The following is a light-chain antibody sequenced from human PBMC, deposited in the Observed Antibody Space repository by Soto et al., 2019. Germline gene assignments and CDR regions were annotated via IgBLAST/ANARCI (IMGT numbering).Light chain of an antibody. CDR3: SSYTSSSTPYV. Sequence: QSALTQPASVSGSPGQSITISCTGTSSDVGGYNYVSWYQQHPGKAPKLIIYDVSNRPSGVSNRFSGSKSGNTASLTISGLQDEDEADYYCSSYTSSSTPYVFGTGTKLTVL. CDR2: DVS. V-gene: IGLV2-14*01. CDR1: SSDVGGYNY. J-gene: IGLJ1*01.